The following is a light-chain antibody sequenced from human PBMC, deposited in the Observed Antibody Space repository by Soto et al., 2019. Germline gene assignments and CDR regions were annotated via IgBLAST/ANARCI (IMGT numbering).Light chain of an antibody. CDR1: QSVSNH. J-gene: IGKJ4*01. CDR2: ASS. Sequence: DIQMTQSPSSLSASVGDRVTITCRASQSVSNHLNWYQQKPGKAPKLLIYASSSLQSGVPSRFSGSGSGTDFYLTISSLQPEDFATYYCQQSHSNIQDLTFGGGTKVDIK. V-gene: IGKV1-39*01. CDR3: QQSHSNIQDLT.